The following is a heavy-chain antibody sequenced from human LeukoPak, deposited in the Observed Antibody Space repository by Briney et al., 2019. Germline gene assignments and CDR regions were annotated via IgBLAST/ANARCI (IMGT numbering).Heavy chain of an antibody. J-gene: IGHJ4*02. D-gene: IGHD2-2*01. CDR1: GLHFRSYD. CDR3: ARGTGGGRAAMDY. CDR2: IGTARDK. V-gene: IGHV3-13*01. Sequence: GGPLRLSCAASGLHFRSYDMLWPRQATGKGLEWVSAIGTARDKYYQGSVKGRFTISRENAKNSLYLQMNSLRAGDTAVYYCARGTGGGRAAMDYWGQGTLVTVSS.